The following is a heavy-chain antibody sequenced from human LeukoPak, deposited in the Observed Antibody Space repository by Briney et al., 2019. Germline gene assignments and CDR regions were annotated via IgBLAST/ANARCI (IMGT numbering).Heavy chain of an antibody. Sequence: GGSLGLSCAASGFSFSSYGMHWVRQAPGKGLGWVAFIRSDGDNKYYADSVKGRFTISRDNSKNTLYLQMISLRTEDTAVYYCAKVKTRVVGATTGAHGFDYWGQGTLLTVSS. CDR2: IRSDGDNK. CDR3: AKVKTRVVGATTGAHGFDY. CDR1: GFSFSSYG. D-gene: IGHD1-26*01. J-gene: IGHJ4*02. V-gene: IGHV3-30*02.